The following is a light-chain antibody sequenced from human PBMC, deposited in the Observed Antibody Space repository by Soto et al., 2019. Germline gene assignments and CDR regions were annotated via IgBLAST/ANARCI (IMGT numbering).Light chain of an antibody. CDR3: QNYHSAPRT. Sequence: DILMTQSPSSLSASVGDRVTITSRASQGISNYLAWYQQKPGKVPKLLIYGASTLESGVPSRFSGSGSGTDFTLTITSLQPEDFATYFCQNYHSAPRTFGQGTKVEIK. J-gene: IGKJ1*01. CDR2: GAS. CDR1: QGISNY. V-gene: IGKV1-27*01.